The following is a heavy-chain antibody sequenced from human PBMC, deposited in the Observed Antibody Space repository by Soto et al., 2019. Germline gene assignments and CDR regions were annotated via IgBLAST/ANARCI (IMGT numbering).Heavy chain of an antibody. J-gene: IGHJ5*02. D-gene: IGHD3-16*02. CDR1: GGSISSGGYY. CDR2: IYYSGST. Sequence: TGTGSGGSISSGGYYWSWIRQHPGKGLEWIGYIYYSGSTYYNPSLKSRVTISVDTSKNQFSLKLSSVTAADTAVYYCARGSSSWFDPWGQGTLVTVSS. CDR3: ARGSSSWFDP. V-gene: IGHV4-31*02.